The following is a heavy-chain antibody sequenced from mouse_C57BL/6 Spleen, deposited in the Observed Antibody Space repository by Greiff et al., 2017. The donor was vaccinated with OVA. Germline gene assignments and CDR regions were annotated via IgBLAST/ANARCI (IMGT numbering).Heavy chain of an antibody. Sequence: VQLQQSGAELVKPGASVKLSCTASGFNIKDYYMHWVKQRTEQGLEWIGRIDPEDGETTYAPKFQGKATITADTTSNTAYLQLRSLTSEDTAVYYCASGEGLRLGYAMDYWGQGTSVTVSS. J-gene: IGHJ4*01. D-gene: IGHD2-4*01. CDR1: GFNIKDYY. V-gene: IGHV14-2*01. CDR2: IDPEDGET. CDR3: ASGEGLRLGYAMDY.